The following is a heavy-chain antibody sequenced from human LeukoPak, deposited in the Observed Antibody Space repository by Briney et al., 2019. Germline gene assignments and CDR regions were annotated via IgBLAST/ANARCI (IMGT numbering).Heavy chain of an antibody. CDR3: ARGKPIGNFDY. CDR1: GYTFTGYY. Sequence: ASVKVSCKASGYTFTGYYMHWVRQAPGQGLEWMGWINPNTGGTNYAQKLQGRVTMTTDTSTSTAYMELRSLRSDDTAVYYCARGKPIGNFDYWGQGTLVTVSS. V-gene: IGHV1-2*02. CDR2: INPNTGGT. J-gene: IGHJ4*02.